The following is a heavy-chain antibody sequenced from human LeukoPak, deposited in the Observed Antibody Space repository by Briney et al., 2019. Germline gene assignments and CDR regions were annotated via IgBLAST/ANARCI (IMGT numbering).Heavy chain of an antibody. CDR1: GGTFSSYA. CDR2: IIPIFGTA. Sequence: SVKVSCKASGGTFSSYAISWVRQAPGQGLEWMGGIIPIFGTANYAQKFQGRVTITADESTSTAYMELSSLRSEDTAVYYCASNPAGYGDYDDYWGQGTLVTVSS. J-gene: IGHJ4*02. CDR3: ASNPAGYGDYDDY. V-gene: IGHV1-69*13. D-gene: IGHD4-17*01.